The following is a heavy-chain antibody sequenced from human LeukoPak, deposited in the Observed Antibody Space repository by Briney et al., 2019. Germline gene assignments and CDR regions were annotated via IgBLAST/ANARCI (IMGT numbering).Heavy chain of an antibody. Sequence: GGSLRLSCAASGFTFSQYSMNWVRQAPGKGLEWVSHIRSSSETFYADSVKGRFTISRDNARNSLYLQMNNLRGEDAAIYYCARDAGNSGYGCDLWGQGTLVTVSS. CDR3: ARDAGNSGYGCDL. V-gene: IGHV3-48*01. J-gene: IGHJ5*02. CDR1: GFTFSQYS. CDR2: IRSSSET. D-gene: IGHD5-12*01.